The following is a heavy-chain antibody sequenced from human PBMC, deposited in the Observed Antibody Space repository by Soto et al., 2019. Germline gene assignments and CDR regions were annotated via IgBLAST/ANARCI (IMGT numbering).Heavy chain of an antibody. CDR3: ARKLRGPYYYYYMDV. J-gene: IGHJ6*03. D-gene: IGHD3-10*01. V-gene: IGHV3-33*01. Sequence: GGSLRLSCAASGFTFSSYGMHWVRQAPGKGLEWVAVIWYDGSNKYYADSVKGRFTISRDNSKNTLYLQMNSLRAEDTAVYYCARKLRGPYYYYYMDVWGKGTTVTVSS. CDR1: GFTFSSYG. CDR2: IWYDGSNK.